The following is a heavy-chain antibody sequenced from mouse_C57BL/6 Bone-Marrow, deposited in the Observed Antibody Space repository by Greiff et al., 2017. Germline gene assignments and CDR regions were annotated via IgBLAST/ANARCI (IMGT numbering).Heavy chain of an antibody. CDR1: GFTFSSYA. D-gene: IGHD3-1*01. CDR2: LSDGGSYN. Sequence: EVKLVESGGGLVKPGGSLKLSCAASGFTFSSYAMSWVRQTPEQRLEWVATLSDGGSYNYYPDNVKGRFTISSANAKHNLYLQMSHLKSEDTAMEYYARDLGLAVCRDFDYWGQGTTLTVSS. V-gene: IGHV5-4*01. J-gene: IGHJ2*01. CDR3: ARDLGLAVCRDFDY.